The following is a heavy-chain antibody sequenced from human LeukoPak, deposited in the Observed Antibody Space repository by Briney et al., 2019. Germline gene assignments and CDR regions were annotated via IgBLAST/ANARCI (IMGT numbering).Heavy chain of an antibody. D-gene: IGHD4-17*01. J-gene: IGHJ4*02. CDR2: IIPIFGTA. Sequence: SVNVSCKASRGSFSSYATSWGRPAPEQGLEWMGGIIPIFGTANYAQKFQGRVTITADESTSTAYMELSSLRSEDTAVYYCARETTTGGGYYFDYWGQGTLVTVSS. CDR1: RGSFSSYA. V-gene: IGHV1-69*13. CDR3: ARETTTGGGYYFDY.